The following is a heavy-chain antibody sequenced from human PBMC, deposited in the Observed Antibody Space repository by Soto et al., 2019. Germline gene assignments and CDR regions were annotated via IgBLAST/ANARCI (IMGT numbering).Heavy chain of an antibody. D-gene: IGHD2-21*02. J-gene: IGHJ5*02. V-gene: IGHV4-59*01. CDR2: IFYSGRSGST. CDR1: GGSISSYY. Sequence: SETLSLTCSVSGGSISSYYWGWIRQPPGKGLEWIGYIFYSGRSGSTNYNPSLKSRVTISVETSKNQLSLKLSSVTAADTAVYYCARTALGWFDPWGQGTLVTVSS. CDR3: ARTALGWFDP.